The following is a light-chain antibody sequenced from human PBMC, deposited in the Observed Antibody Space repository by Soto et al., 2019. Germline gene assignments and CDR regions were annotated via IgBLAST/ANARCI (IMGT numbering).Light chain of an antibody. V-gene: IGKV4-1*01. CDR2: WAS. CDR3: QQYYSTRT. Sequence: DIVMTQSPDSLAVSLGERATINCKSSQSVLYSSNNKNYLAWYQQKPGQPPKLLIYWASTRESGVPDRFSGRGSGKDFTLTISSLQAEDVAVYYCQQYYSTRTFGQGTKVEIK. J-gene: IGKJ1*01. CDR1: QSVLYSSNNKNY.